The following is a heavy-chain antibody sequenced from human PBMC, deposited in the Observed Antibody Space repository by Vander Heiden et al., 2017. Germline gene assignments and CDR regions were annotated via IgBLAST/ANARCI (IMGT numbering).Heavy chain of an antibody. CDR2: INHSGST. D-gene: IGHD2-2*02. CDR3: ASVGYCSSTSCYTSLNY. V-gene: IGHV4-34*01. J-gene: IGHJ4*02. Sequence: QVQLQQWGAGLLKPSETLSLTCAVYGGSFSGYYWRWIRQPPGKGLEWIGEINHSGSTNYNPSLKSRVTISVDTSKNQFSLKLSSVTAADTAVYYCASVGYCSSTSCYTSLNYWGQGTLVTVSS. CDR1: GGSFSGYY.